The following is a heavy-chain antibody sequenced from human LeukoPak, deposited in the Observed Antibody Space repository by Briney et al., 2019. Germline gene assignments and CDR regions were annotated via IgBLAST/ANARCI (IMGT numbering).Heavy chain of an antibody. Sequence: PGGSLRLSCAVSGFTVSSNYMSWVRQPPGKGLEWVSFIYSGGRAYYADSVKGRFTISRDNSKNTLYLQMNSLRAEDTAVYYCAKDGIITPPDIVATIYDYFDYWGQGTLVTVSS. CDR2: IYSGGRA. V-gene: IGHV3-66*01. J-gene: IGHJ4*02. CDR1: GFTVSSNY. CDR3: AKDGIITPPDIVATIYDYFDY. D-gene: IGHD5-12*01.